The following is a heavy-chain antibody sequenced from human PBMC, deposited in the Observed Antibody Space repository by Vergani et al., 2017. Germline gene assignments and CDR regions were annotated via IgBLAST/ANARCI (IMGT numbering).Heavy chain of an antibody. Sequence: QVQLQQWGAGLLKPSETLSLTCAVYGGSFSGYFWSWIRRPPGKGLEWIGYIHHSGATNSKSSLRSRVSISIDTSKSSFSLRLSSVTTADTAMYYCASDTFHFDSENYDNVFDSWGQGTMVIVSS. D-gene: IGHD3-16*01. CDR1: GGSFSGYF. CDR2: IHHSGAT. V-gene: IGHV4-34*01. CDR3: ASDTFHFDSENYDNVFDS. J-gene: IGHJ3*02.